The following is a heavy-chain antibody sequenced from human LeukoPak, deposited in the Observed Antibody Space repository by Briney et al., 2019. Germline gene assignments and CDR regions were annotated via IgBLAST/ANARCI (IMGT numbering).Heavy chain of an antibody. CDR3: ASSRPRWGSDAFDI. D-gene: IGHD4-23*01. Sequence: SETLSLTCAVYGGSFSGYYWVWIRQPPGKGLEWIGEINHSGSTNYNPSLNSRVTITVDTPRNQFPLKLSSVTAADKAVYYCASSRPRWGSDAFDIWGQGTMVTVSS. CDR2: INHSGST. J-gene: IGHJ3*02. V-gene: IGHV4-34*01. CDR1: GGSFSGYY.